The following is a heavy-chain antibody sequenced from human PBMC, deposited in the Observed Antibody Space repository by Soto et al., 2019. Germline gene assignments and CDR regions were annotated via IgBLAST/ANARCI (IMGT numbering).Heavy chain of an antibody. Sequence: QVQLVQSGAEVKRSGSSVKVSCKASGDTFTFYSINWVRQAPGLGLEWMGRINPILSMSNYAQRFQGRVTMTADKSTSTAYRELSSLRSEDTAIYYCASSYGSGYRAFDYWGQGALVTVSS. V-gene: IGHV1-69*02. D-gene: IGHD3-10*01. CDR2: INPILSMS. J-gene: IGHJ4*02. CDR3: ASSYGSGYRAFDY. CDR1: GDTFTFYS.